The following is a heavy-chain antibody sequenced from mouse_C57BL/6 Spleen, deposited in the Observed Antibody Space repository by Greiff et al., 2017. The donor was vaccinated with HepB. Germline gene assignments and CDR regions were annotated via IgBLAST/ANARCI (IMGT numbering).Heavy chain of an antibody. CDR3: ARAGSPYWYFDV. CDR2: INPNNGGT. CDR1: GYTFTDYN. J-gene: IGHJ1*03. V-gene: IGHV1-18*01. Sequence: VQLQQSGPELVKPGASVKIPCKASGYTFTDYNLDWVKQSHGKSLEWIGDINPNNGGTIYNQKFKGKATLTVDKSSSTAYMELRSLTSEDTAVYYCARAGSPYWYFDVWGTGTTVTVSS. D-gene: IGHD1-1*02.